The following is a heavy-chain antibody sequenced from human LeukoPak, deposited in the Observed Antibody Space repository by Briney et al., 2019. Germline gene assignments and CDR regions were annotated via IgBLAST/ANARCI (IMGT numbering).Heavy chain of an antibody. V-gene: IGHV4-4*07. CDR1: GGSISNYY. D-gene: IGHD1-26*01. CDR2: IYTSGST. CDR3: ARMGAGRFDF. J-gene: IGHJ4*02. Sequence: SETLSLTCTVSGGSISNYYWIWIRQPAGQGLEWIGRIYTSGSTNYNPSLKSRVTMSVDTSKNQFSLRLTSVTAADTAVYYCARMGAGRFDFWGQGTLVTVSS.